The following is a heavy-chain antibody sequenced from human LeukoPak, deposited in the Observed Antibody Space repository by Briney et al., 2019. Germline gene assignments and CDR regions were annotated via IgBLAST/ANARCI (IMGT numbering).Heavy chain of an antibody. CDR3: ARAHGGPSEDSSFDY. Sequence: RASVKVSCKASGYTFTSYGISWVRQAPGQGLEWMGWISAYNGNTNYAQKLQGRVTVTTDTSTSTAYMELRSLRSDDTAVYYCARAHGGPSEDSSFDYWGQGTLVTVSS. V-gene: IGHV1-18*01. D-gene: IGHD4-23*01. CDR1: GYTFTSYG. CDR2: ISAYNGNT. J-gene: IGHJ4*02.